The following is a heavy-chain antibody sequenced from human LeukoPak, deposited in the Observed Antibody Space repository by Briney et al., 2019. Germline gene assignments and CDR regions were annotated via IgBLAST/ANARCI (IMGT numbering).Heavy chain of an antibody. CDR3: VREIFGLDY. V-gene: IGHV3-7*01. D-gene: IGHD3-10*01. CDR1: GFTSSSYW. Sequence: GGSPRLSSAASGFTSSSYWMNWVRQAPGPGLEWVANINRDGSKKYYVDSVKGRFTISRDNAKNSLYLQMNSLRAEDAAVYYCVREIFGLDYWGQGTLVTVSS. CDR2: INRDGSKK. J-gene: IGHJ4*02.